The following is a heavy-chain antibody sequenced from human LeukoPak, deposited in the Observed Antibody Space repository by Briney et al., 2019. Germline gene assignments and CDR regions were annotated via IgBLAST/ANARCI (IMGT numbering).Heavy chain of an antibody. CDR1: GYTFTSYD. J-gene: IGHJ2*01. Sequence: ASVKVSCKASGYTFTSYDINWVRQATGQGLEWMGWMNPNSGNTGYAQKFQGRVTMTRNTSISTAYMELSSLRSEDTAVYYCAREVSHWRAYCGGDCYPYWYFDLWGRGTLVTVSS. CDR2: MNPNSGNT. V-gene: IGHV1-8*01. CDR3: AREVSHWRAYCGGDCYPYWYFDL. D-gene: IGHD2-21*02.